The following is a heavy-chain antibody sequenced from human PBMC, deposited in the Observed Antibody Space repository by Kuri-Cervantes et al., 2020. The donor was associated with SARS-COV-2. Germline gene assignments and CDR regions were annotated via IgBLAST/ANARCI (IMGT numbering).Heavy chain of an antibody. V-gene: IGHV3-23*01. Sequence: GGSLRLSCAASGFTFSSYAMSWVRQAPGKGLEWVSAISGSGGSTYYADSVKGRFTISRDNSKNTLYLQMNSLRAEDTAVYYCARLGSGGSYYFDYWGQGTLVTVSS. CDR1: GFTFSSYA. D-gene: IGHD1-26*01. CDR3: ARLGSGGSYYFDY. CDR2: ISGSGGST. J-gene: IGHJ4*02.